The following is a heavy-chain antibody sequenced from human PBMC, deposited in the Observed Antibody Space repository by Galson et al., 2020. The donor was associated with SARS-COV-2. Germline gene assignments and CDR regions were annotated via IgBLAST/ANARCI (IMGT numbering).Heavy chain of an antibody. CDR3: ARDTYGRPGAS. Sequence: TGGSLRLSCAASGFTVSSNYMSWVRQAPGKGLEWVSVIYSGGSTYYADSVKGRFTISRHNSKNTLYLQMNSLRAEDTAVYYCARDTYGRPGASWGQGTMVTVSS. J-gene: IGHJ3*01. CDR2: IYSGGST. V-gene: IGHV3-53*04. D-gene: IGHD7-27*01. CDR1: GFTVSSNY.